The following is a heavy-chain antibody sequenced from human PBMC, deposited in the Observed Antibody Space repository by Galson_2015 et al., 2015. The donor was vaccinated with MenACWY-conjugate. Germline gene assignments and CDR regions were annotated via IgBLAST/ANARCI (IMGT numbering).Heavy chain of an antibody. CDR1: GGSISSYY. CDR3: ARGLPGIAAAGPLDP. V-gene: IGHV4-59*01. J-gene: IGHJ5*02. CDR2: IYYSGST. Sequence: ETLSLTCTVSGGSISSYYWSWIRQPPGKGLEWIGYIYYSGSTNYNPSLKSRVTISVDTSKNQFSLKLSSVTAADTAVYYCARGLPGIAAAGPLDPWGQGTLVTVSS. D-gene: IGHD6-13*01.